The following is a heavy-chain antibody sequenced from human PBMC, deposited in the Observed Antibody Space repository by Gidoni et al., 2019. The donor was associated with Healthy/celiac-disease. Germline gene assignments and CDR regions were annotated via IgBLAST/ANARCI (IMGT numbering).Heavy chain of an antibody. D-gene: IGHD6-6*01. CDR2: INHSGST. CDR1: GGSFSGYY. CDR3: ARGRRLVDI. V-gene: IGHV4-34*01. Sequence: QVQLQQWGAGLFKPSETLSLTCAVYGGSFSGYYWSWIRQPPGRGLEWIGEINHSGSTNYNPSLKSRVTISVDTTKNQFSLKLSSVTAADTAVYYWARGRRLVDIWGQGTMVTVSS. J-gene: IGHJ3*02.